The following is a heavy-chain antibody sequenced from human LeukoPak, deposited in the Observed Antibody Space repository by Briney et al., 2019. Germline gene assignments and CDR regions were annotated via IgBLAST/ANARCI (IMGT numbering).Heavy chain of an antibody. CDR3: ARGGVTTIAQYDY. D-gene: IGHD5-12*01. J-gene: IGHJ4*02. CDR2: IFDSGTTNYNPST. CDR1: GGSIISYF. Sequence: SETLSLTCTASGGSIISYFWSWIRQPPGKGPEWIGYIFDSGTTNYNPSTNYNPSLKSRVTVSLDTSKNHFSLKLSSVTAADTAVYFCARGGVTTIAQYDYWGQGILVTVSS. V-gene: IGHV4-59*01.